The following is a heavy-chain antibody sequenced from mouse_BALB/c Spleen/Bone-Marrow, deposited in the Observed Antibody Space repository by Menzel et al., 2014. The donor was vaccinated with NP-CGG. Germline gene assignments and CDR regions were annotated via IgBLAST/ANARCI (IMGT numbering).Heavy chain of an antibody. CDR2: ILPGSGTT. D-gene: IGHD1-1*01. J-gene: IGHJ4*01. CDR1: GYTFSSYW. CDR3: ARSHYYGLYYAMDY. Sequence: VQLQQPGAELMKPGASVKISCKTTGYTFSSYWIDWVKQRPGHGLEWIGEILPGSGTTNYNEKFKGKATFTADTSSNTAYMQLSSLTSEDSAVYYCARSHYYGLYYAMDYWGQGTSVTVSS. V-gene: IGHV1-9*01.